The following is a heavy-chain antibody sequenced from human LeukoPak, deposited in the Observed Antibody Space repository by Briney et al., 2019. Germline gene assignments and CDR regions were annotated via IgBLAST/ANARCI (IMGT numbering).Heavy chain of an antibody. CDR3: ARPTYSGSYYWFDY. Sequence: GGSLRLSCAASGFTFSSYGMHWVRQAPGKGLEWVAVIWYDGSNRYYADSVKGRFTISRDNSKNTLYLQMNSLRAEDTAVYYCARPTYSGSYYWFDYWGQGTLVTVSS. D-gene: IGHD1-26*01. V-gene: IGHV3-33*01. J-gene: IGHJ4*02. CDR2: IWYDGSNR. CDR1: GFTFSSYG.